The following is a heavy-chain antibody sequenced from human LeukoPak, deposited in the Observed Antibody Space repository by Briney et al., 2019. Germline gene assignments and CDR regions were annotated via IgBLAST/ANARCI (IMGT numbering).Heavy chain of an antibody. J-gene: IGHJ4*02. D-gene: IGHD3-16*02. Sequence: GASVKVSCKASGYTFTSYGISWVRQAPGQGLEWMGWISAYNGNTNYAQKLQGRVTMTTDTSTSTAYMELRSLRSDDTAVYYCARDPHPYVWGSYRPPFDYWGQGTLVTVSS. CDR2: ISAYNGNT. V-gene: IGHV1-18*01. CDR3: ARDPHPYVWGSYRPPFDY. CDR1: GYTFTSYG.